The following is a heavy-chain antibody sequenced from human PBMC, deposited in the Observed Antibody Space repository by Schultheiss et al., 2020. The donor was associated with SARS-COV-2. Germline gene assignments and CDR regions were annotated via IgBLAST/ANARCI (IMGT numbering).Heavy chain of an antibody. CDR2: IYTSGST. J-gene: IGHJ6*02. V-gene: IGHV4-4*07. Sequence: SQTLSLTCTVSGGSISSYYWSWIRQPAGKGLEWIGRIYTSGSTNYNPSLKSRVTMSVDTSKNQFSLKLSSVTAADTAVYYCAGLTPVVPDPYYYYGMDVWGQGTTVTVSS. D-gene: IGHD2-2*01. CDR3: AGLTPVVPDPYYYYGMDV. CDR1: GGSISSYY.